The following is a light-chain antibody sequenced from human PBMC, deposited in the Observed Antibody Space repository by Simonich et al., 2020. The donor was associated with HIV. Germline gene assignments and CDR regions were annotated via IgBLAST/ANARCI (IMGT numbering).Light chain of an antibody. CDR2: GTS. V-gene: IGKV3-15*01. CDR3: QQYDNWPLT. CDR1: QSVNSN. J-gene: IGKJ3*01. Sequence: EILMTQSPATLSVSPGERATLSCRASQSVNSNLAWYQQKPGQAPRLVIYGTSTRATGIPARFSGSGSGTEFTLTISSMQSEDFAVYYCQQYDNWPLTFGPGTKVDIK.